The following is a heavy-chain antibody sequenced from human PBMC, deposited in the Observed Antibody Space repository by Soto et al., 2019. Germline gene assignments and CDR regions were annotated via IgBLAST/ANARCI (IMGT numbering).Heavy chain of an antibody. CDR1: GFTFSSYA. Sequence: VGSLRLPCAASGFTFSSYAMHWVRQAPGKGLEWVAVISYDGSNKYYADSVKGRFTISRDNSKNTLYLQMNSLRAEDTAVYYCHQLDNWGQGTLVTVYS. D-gene: IGHD2-2*01. V-gene: IGHV3-30-3*01. J-gene: IGHJ4*02. CDR2: ISYDGSNK. CDR3: HQLDN.